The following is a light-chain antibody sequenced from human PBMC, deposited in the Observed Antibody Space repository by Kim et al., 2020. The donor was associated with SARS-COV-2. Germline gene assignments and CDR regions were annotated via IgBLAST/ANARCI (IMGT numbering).Light chain of an antibody. J-gene: IGKJ5*01. CDR2: AAS. V-gene: IGKV1-12*01. CDR3: QQANSFPRT. Sequence: DIQMTQSPSSVSASVGDRVTITCRASQVIASWLAWYQQKPGKAPKLLIYAASSLQSGVPSRFSGSGSGTDFTLTITSLQPEDFATYYCQQANSFPRTFGKGTRLEIK. CDR1: QVIASW.